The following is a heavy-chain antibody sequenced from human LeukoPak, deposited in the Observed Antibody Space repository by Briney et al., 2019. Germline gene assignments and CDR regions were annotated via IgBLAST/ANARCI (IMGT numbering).Heavy chain of an antibody. CDR1: GFTVSSKY. CDR3: ARGVDYPSRPFDY. D-gene: IGHD3/OR15-3a*01. Sequence: GGSLRLSCAASGFTVSSKYMSWVRQAPGKGLEWVSVIYSGGSIYYADSAKGRFTISRDNSKNTLYLQMNSLRVEDTAVYYCARGVDYPSRPFDYWGQGTLVTVSS. J-gene: IGHJ4*02. V-gene: IGHV3-53*01. CDR2: IYSGGSI.